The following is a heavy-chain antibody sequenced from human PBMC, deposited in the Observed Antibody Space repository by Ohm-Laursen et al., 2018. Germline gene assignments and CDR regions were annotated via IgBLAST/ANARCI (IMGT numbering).Heavy chain of an antibody. J-gene: IGHJ3*02. CDR1: GFTFSSYG. CDR2: ISVITSKT. Sequence: SLRLSCTASGFTFSSYGMTWVRQAPGKGLEWVSSISVITSKTSNADSVKGRFTISRDNSKNTVYLQMNSLRADDTAVYYCARAVAGTRSTSDIWGQGTMVTVSS. V-gene: IGHV3-23*01. D-gene: IGHD6-19*01. CDR3: ARAVAGTRSTSDI.